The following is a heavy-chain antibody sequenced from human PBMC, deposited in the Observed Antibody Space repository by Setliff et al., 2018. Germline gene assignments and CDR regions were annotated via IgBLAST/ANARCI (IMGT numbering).Heavy chain of an antibody. J-gene: IGHJ6*02. Sequence: LSLTCTVSGYPISSGYYWGWVRQPPGKGLEWLGTLSDSGSTYYNPSFKGRVTISEHSSQTQFFLELSSVTAADTAVYYCARHRGYSSPSLEYYYYGLNVWGQGTTVTVS. CDR2: LSDSGST. CDR3: ARHRGYSSPSLEYYYYGLNV. D-gene: IGHD3-22*01. V-gene: IGHV4-38-2*02. CDR1: GYPISSGYY.